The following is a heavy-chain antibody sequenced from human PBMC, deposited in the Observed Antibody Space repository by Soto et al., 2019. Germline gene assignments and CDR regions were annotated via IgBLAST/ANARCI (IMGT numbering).Heavy chain of an antibody. V-gene: IGHV4-4*02. CDR1: GASIGTSNW. CDR3: ATQEVGGSYVYTFDP. CDR2: IHDSGST. D-gene: IGHD1-26*01. Sequence: SETLSLTCAVSGASIGTSNWWSWVRQSPGKGLEWIGEIHDSGSTESNPSHKSRVTISVDTSKNQFSLKLSSVTAADTAVYYCATQEVGGSYVYTFDPWGQGTLVTVSS. J-gene: IGHJ5*02.